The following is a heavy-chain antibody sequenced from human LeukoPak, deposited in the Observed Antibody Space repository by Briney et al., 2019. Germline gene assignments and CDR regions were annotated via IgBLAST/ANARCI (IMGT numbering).Heavy chain of an antibody. CDR3: ARVKYGSGSYLFDY. Sequence: SETLSLTCTVSGGSISSGDYYWSWIRQPPGKGLEWIGYSYYSGSTYYNPSLKSRVTISLDTSKSQFSLNLSSVTAADTAIYYCARVKYGSGSYLFDYWGQGTLVTVSS. V-gene: IGHV4-30-4*01. J-gene: IGHJ4*02. CDR1: GGSISSGDYY. D-gene: IGHD3-10*01. CDR2: SYYSGST.